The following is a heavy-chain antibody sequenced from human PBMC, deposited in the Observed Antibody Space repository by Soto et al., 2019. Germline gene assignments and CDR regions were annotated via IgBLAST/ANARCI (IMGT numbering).Heavy chain of an antibody. CDR3: ARDRNYYDSSGYSDAFDS. J-gene: IGHJ3*02. Sequence: SETLSLTCTVSGGSISSGGYYWSWIRQHPGKGLEWIGYIYYSGSTYYNPSLKSRVTISVDTSKNQFSLKLSSVTAADTAVYYCARDRNYYDSSGYSDAFDSWGQGTMVTVSS. V-gene: IGHV4-31*03. D-gene: IGHD3-22*01. CDR2: IYYSGST. CDR1: GGSISSGGYY.